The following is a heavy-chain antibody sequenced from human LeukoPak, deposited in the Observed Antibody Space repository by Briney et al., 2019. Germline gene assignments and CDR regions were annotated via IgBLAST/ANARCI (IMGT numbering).Heavy chain of an antibody. D-gene: IGHD2/OR15-2a*01. Sequence: GASVKGSSKASGYTFTSSGISWVRQAPGQGLEWRGWSSAYNGNTNYAQKVQGRVTMTTDTSTSTAYMEMRSLRAEDTAVYSCARDGDDEYTFDYWGQGTLVTVSS. CDR3: ARDGDDEYTFDY. CDR1: GYTFTSSG. J-gene: IGHJ4*02. CDR2: SSAYNGNT. V-gene: IGHV1-18*01.